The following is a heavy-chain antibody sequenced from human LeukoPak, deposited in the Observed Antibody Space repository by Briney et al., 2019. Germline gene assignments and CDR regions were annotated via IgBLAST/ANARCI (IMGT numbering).Heavy chain of an antibody. J-gene: IGHJ6*02. CDR3: ARDDFYGMDV. CDR1: GGSFSGYY. CDR2: IYYSGST. V-gene: IGHV4-30-4*08. Sequence: PSETLSLTCAVYGGSFSGYYWAWIRQSPGKGLEWIGYIYYSGSTYYNPSLKSRVTISVDTSKNQFSLKLSSVTAADTAVYYCARDDFYGMDVWGQGTTVTVSS.